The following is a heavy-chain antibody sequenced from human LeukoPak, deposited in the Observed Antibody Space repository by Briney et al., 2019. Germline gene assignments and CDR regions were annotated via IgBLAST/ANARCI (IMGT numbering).Heavy chain of an antibody. CDR3: ARNIVVVPAAMDYYYMDV. CDR2: IYTSGST. CDR1: GGSISSGSYY. D-gene: IGHD2-2*01. Sequence: PSQTLSLTCTVSGGSISSGSYYWSWIRQPAGKGLEWIGRIYTSGSTNYNPSLKSRVTISVDTSKNQFSLKLSSVTAADTAVYYCARNIVVVPAAMDYYYMDVWGKGTTVTVSS. J-gene: IGHJ6*03. V-gene: IGHV4-61*02.